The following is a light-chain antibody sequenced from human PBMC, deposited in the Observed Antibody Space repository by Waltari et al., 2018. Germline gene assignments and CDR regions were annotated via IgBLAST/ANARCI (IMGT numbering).Light chain of an antibody. CDR2: LGS. CDR3: MQALQTPLT. V-gene: IGKV2-28*01. CDR1: QSLLHSNGYNY. J-gene: IGKJ4*01. Sequence: DIVMTQSPLSLPVNPGEPASISCRSSQSLLHSNGYNYLDWYLQKPGQSPQLLIYLGSNRASGVPDRFSGNGSGTDFTLKISRVEAEYVGVYYCMQALQTPLTFGGGTKVEIK.